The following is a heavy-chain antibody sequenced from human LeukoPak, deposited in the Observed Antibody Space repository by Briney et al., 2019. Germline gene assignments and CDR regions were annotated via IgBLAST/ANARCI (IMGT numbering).Heavy chain of an antibody. CDR3: ARGLLGQGYYYIQGDHAFDI. J-gene: IGHJ3*02. Sequence: PSETLSLTCTVYGGSISSTGYYWGWIRQPPGKGLEWLGNIYYTGSTYYNPSLKSRVTISVDTSKNQFSLKLSSVTAADTAVYYCARGLLGQGYYYIQGDHAFDIWGQGTMVTVSS. V-gene: IGHV4-39*07. D-gene: IGHD3-10*01. CDR1: GGSISSTGYY. CDR2: IYYTGST.